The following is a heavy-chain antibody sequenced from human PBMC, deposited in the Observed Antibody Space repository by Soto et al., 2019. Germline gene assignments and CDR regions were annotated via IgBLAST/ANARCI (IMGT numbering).Heavy chain of an antibody. D-gene: IGHD5-12*01. Sequence: GGSLRLSCAASGFTFSDYYMSWIRQAPGKGLEWVSYISSSGSTIYYADSVKGRFTISRDNAKNSLYLQMNSLRAEDTAVYYCASSRDGYNLYFDYWGQGTLATVSS. CDR3: ASSRDGYNLYFDY. J-gene: IGHJ4*02. CDR1: GFTFSDYY. V-gene: IGHV3-11*01. CDR2: ISSSGSTI.